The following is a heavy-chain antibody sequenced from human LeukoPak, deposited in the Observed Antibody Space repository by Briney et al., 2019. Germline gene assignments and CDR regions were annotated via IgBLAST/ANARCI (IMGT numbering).Heavy chain of an antibody. D-gene: IGHD6-13*01. CDR1: GLTVSSTY. CDR2: IYSGGST. V-gene: IGHV3-53*01. J-gene: IGHJ4*02. CDR3: AKLIVAAGTNY. Sequence: GGSLRLSCAASGLTVSSTYMSWVRQTPGKGLEWVSVIYSGGSTYYAGSVKGRFTISRDNSKNTLYLQMNSLRAEGAAVYYCAKLIVAAGTNYWGQGTLVTVSS.